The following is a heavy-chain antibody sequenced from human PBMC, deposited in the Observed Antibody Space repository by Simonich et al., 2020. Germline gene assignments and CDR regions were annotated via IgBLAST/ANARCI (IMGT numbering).Heavy chain of an antibody. Sequence: QVQLVQSGAEVKKPGASVKVSCKASGYTFTSYGISWVRQAPGQGLEWLGWIMAYIGNTNYAQKLTGRVTMTTDTSTSTAYMELRSLRSTDTAVYYCARASRGTWWYYYFDYWGQGTLVTVSS. J-gene: IGHJ4*02. V-gene: IGHV1-18*01. CDR2: IMAYIGNT. D-gene: IGHD2-15*01. CDR1: GYTFTSYG. CDR3: ARASRGTWWYYYFDY.